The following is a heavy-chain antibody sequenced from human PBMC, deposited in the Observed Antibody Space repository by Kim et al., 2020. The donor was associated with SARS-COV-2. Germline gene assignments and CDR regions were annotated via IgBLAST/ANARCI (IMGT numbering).Heavy chain of an antibody. Sequence: VQKFKGGVTVTRDTSTSTVYMELSSLRSEDTAVYYCARKYYDTSGYRFDYWGQGTLVTVSS. D-gene: IGHD3-22*01. J-gene: IGHJ4*02. CDR3: ARKYYDTSGYRFDY. V-gene: IGHV1-46*01.